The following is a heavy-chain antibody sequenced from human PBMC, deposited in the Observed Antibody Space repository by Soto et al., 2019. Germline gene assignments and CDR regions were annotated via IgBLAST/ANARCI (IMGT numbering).Heavy chain of an antibody. CDR3: TRGLYYDSRGYYFFF. CDR2: IVPMFGTA. CDR1: GGTFSRYA. D-gene: IGHD3-22*01. J-gene: IGHJ4*02. V-gene: IGHV1-69*13. Sequence: ASVKVSCKASGGTFSRYALSWVRQAPGQGPEWMGGIVPMFGTANYAQKFQGRVTITADESTSTAYMQLSSLRSEDTAVYYCTRGLYYDSRGYYFFFWGQGTLVTVSS.